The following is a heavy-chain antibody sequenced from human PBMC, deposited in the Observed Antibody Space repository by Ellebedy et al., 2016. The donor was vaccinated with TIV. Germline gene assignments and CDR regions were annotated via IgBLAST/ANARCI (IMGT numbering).Heavy chain of an antibody. D-gene: IGHD6-25*01. J-gene: IGHJ2*01. Sequence: SETLSLTCAVYGGSLSGYYWSWIRQPPGKGLEWIGEINYSGSTNYNPSLKSRVTISVDTSKNQFSLKLSSVTAADTAVYFCARVRGGYGLKGYFELWGRGTLVIVSS. CDR3: ARVRGGYGLKGYFEL. V-gene: IGHV4-34*01. CDR2: INYSGST. CDR1: GGSLSGYY.